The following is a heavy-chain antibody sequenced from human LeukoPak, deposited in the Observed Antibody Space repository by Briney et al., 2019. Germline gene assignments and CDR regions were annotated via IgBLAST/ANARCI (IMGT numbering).Heavy chain of an antibody. J-gene: IGHJ4*02. Sequence: PGGSLRLSCAASGFTFSSYEMNWVRQAPGKGLERVSYISSSGSTIYYADSVKGRFTISRDNAKNSLYLQMDSLRVEDTAVYYCARDVDYANPRHDYWGQGTLVTVSS. D-gene: IGHD4/OR15-4a*01. CDR3: ARDVDYANPRHDY. CDR2: ISSSGSTI. CDR1: GFTFSSYE. V-gene: IGHV3-48*03.